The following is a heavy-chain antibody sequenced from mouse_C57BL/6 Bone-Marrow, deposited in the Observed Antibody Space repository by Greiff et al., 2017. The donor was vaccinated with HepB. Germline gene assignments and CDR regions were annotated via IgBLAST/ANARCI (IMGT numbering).Heavy chain of an antibody. V-gene: IGHV5-17*01. CDR2: ICSGSSNI. CDR1: GFTFSDYG. CDR3: ARWSTTVVTHYAMDY. Sequence: EVKLEESGGGLVKPGGSLKLSCAASGFTFSDYGMHWVRQAPEKGLEWVANICSGSSNISYADTVKGRFTISRDKSKNTLFLQMTSLRSEDSAMYYCARWSTTVVTHYAMDYWGQGTSVTVSS. D-gene: IGHD1-1*01. J-gene: IGHJ4*01.